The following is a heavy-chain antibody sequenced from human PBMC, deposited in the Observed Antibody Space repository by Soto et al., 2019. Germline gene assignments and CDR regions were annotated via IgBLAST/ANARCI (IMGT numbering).Heavy chain of an antibody. D-gene: IGHD6-19*01. Sequence: PGGSLRLSCAAAGGTVSSNYMSWVRQAPGKGLEWVSVIYSGGSTYYADSVKGRFTISRDNSKNTLYLQMNSLRAEDTAVYYCARVGYSSGWFQYFQHWGQGTLVTVSS. CDR1: GGTVSSNY. J-gene: IGHJ1*01. CDR3: ARVGYSSGWFQYFQH. V-gene: IGHV3-53*01. CDR2: IYSGGST.